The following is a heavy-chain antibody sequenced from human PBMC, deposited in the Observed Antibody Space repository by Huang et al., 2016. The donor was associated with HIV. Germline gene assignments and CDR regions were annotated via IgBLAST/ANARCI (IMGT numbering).Heavy chain of an antibody. D-gene: IGHD2-15*01. V-gene: IGHV1-8*01. CDR1: GYTFSNYD. CDR2: MNPNSGNT. Sequence: QVQLVQSGAEVKKPGASVKVSCKASGYTFSNYDINWVRQAPGQGLGWRGGMNPNSGNTGYARKFQGRVTMTRSTSISTAYMELSRLRFEDTAVYYCATLPPVNYGRSGGRVRDYWGQGSLVTVSS. CDR3: ATLPPVNYGRSGGRVRDY. J-gene: IGHJ4*02.